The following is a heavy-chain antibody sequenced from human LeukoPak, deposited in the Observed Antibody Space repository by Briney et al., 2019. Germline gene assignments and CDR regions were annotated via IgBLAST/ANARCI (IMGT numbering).Heavy chain of an antibody. V-gene: IGHV3-21*01. J-gene: IGHJ4*02. CDR2: ISSSSSYI. CDR1: GVTFSSYS. D-gene: IGHD2-2*02. CDR3: ARDIPD. Sequence: GGSLRLSCAASGVTFSSYSMNWVRQAPGKGLEWVSSISSSSSYIYYVDSVKGRFAISRDNTKNSLYLQMNSLRAEDTAVYYCARDIPDWGQGTLVTVSS.